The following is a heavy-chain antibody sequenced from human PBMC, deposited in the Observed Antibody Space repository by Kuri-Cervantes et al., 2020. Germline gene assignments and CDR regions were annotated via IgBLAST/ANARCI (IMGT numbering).Heavy chain of an antibody. CDR1: GGTFSSYA. CDR2: IIPIFGTA. J-gene: IGHJ4*02. CDR3: ATEGGSGSFGWVFDY. V-gene: IGHV1-69*13. Sequence: SVKVSCKASGGTFSSYAISWVRQAPGQGLEWMGGIIPIFGTANYAQKFQGRVTITADESTSTAYMELSSLRSEDTAVYYCATEGGSGSFGWVFDYWGQGTLVTVSS. D-gene: IGHD3-10*01.